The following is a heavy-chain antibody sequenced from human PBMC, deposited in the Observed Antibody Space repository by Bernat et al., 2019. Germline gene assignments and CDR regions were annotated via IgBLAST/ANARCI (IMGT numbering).Heavy chain of an antibody. CDR3: ARDGTDTVNDY. CDR1: GFTFSDYY. V-gene: IGHV3-11*06. J-gene: IGHJ4*02. CDR2: ISSSSSYT. D-gene: IGHD4-17*01. Sequence: QVQLVESGGGLVKPGGSLRLSCAASGFTFSDYYMSWIRQAPGKGLEWVSYISSSSSYTNDADSVKGRFTISRDNAKNSLYLQMNSLRAEDTAVYYCARDGTDTVNDYWGQGTLVTVSS.